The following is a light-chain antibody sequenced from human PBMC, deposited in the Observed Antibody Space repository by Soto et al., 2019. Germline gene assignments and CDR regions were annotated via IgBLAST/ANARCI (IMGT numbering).Light chain of an antibody. V-gene: IGKV1-39*01. Sequence: DIQMTQSPSPPSASVGDRVTISCLASQSISSYLNWYQQKPGKAPKLLIYAASSLQSGVPSRFSGSGSGTDFTLTISSLQPEDFATYYCQQSYSTPLTFGGGTKVDIK. CDR1: QSISSY. CDR2: AAS. CDR3: QQSYSTPLT. J-gene: IGKJ4*01.